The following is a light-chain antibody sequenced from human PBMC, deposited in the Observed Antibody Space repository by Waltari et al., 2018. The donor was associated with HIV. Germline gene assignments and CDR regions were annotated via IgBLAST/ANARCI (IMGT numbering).Light chain of an antibody. J-gene: IGLJ2*01. Sequence: QSVLTQPPSVSGAPGQRVTLSCTGSRSNIGTHAVHWYQHLPGPAPRLLIYNTNSRPSGVPDRFSGSKSGTSASLAINGLQAEDEADYYCQSSDSTLSGSVFGGGTKLTVV. CDR1: RSNIGTHA. CDR2: NTN. V-gene: IGLV1-40*01. CDR3: QSSDSTLSGSV.